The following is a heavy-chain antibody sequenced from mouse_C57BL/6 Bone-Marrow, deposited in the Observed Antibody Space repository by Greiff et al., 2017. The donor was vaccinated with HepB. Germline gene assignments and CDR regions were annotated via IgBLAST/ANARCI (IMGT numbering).Heavy chain of an antibody. J-gene: IGHJ3*01. Sequence: QVQLQQPGADLVKPGASVKVSCKASGYTFTSYWMHWVKQRPGQGLEWMGRIHPSDSDTNYNQKLKSKATLTVDKSSSTAYMQLSSLTSEDSAVYYCAIGEIYYDYDGFAYWGQGTLVTVSA. CDR3: AIGEIYYDYDGFAY. CDR2: IHPSDSDT. D-gene: IGHD2-4*01. CDR1: GYTFTSYW. V-gene: IGHV1-74*01.